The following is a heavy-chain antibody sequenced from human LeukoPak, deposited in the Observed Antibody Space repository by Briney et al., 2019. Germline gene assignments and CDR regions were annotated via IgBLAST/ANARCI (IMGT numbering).Heavy chain of an antibody. V-gene: IGHV1-18*01. CDR1: GYNFNRYG. CDR2: ISGYNGKT. J-gene: IGHJ6*03. CDR3: ARWGEHYDSGGYKYYLDV. Sequence: ASVKVSCKTSGYNFNRYGISWVRQAPGQGLEWMGWISGYNGKTNYEQKLQGRVTMTTDTSTSTVYMELRSLKSDDTAVYYCARWGEHYDSGGYKYYLDVWGKGTTVTISS. D-gene: IGHD3-22*01.